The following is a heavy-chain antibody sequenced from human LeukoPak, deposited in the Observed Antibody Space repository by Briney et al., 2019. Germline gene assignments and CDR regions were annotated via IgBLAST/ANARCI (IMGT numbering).Heavy chain of an antibody. CDR2: LYTSGST. Sequence: TSETLSLTCTVSGGSISSYYWSWIRQPAGKGLEWIGRLYTSGSTNYNPSLKSRDTMSVDTSKNQFSLKLSSVTAADTAVYYCARERYDILTGYYTFDYWGQGTLVTVSS. D-gene: IGHD3-9*01. CDR3: ARERYDILTGYYTFDY. V-gene: IGHV4-4*07. CDR1: GGSISSYY. J-gene: IGHJ4*02.